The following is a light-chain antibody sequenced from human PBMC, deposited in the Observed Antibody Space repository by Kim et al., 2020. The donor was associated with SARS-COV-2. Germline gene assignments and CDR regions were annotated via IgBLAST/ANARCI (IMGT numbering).Light chain of an antibody. CDR2: YDN. J-gene: IGLJ1*01. Sequence: AQCNTSSCTCCGNNFGGTSVHCYQPSPHQTPVLVIYYDNARPAGIPSRFSGSNAANTATLTTSRVDARDETYYYCQVWDSSSDHQVFGSGPKVTVL. V-gene: IGLV3-21*04. CDR1: NFGGTS. CDR3: QVWDSSSDHQV.